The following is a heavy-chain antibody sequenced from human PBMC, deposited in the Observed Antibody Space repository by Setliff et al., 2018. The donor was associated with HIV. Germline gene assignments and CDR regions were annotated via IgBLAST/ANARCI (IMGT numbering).Heavy chain of an antibody. J-gene: IGHJ6*03. D-gene: IGHD2-2*01. Sequence: GESLKISCTGSGYSFTNYWIGWVRQMPGKGLEWMGIIFPGDSDARYSPSFQGQVTISADTSISTAYLQWRSLKASDTAMYYCARQPGRAAMGRENYYYYYMDVWGKGTTVTVSS. CDR1: GYSFTNYW. V-gene: IGHV5-51*01. CDR3: ARQPGRAAMGRENYYYYYMDV. CDR2: IFPGDSDA.